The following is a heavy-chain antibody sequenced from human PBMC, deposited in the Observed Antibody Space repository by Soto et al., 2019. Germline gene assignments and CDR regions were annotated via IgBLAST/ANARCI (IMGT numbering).Heavy chain of an antibody. J-gene: IGHJ6*02. CDR3: ARACTNGVCYTGGMDV. CDR1: GFTFSSYE. CDR2: ISSSGSTI. Sequence: EVQLVESGGGLVQPGGSLRLSCAASGFTFSSYEMNWVRQAPGKGLEWVSYISSSGSTIYYADSVKGRFTISTDNAKNSLYLQMNSLRAEDTAVYYCARACTNGVCYTGGMDVWGQGTTVTVSS. D-gene: IGHD2-8*01. V-gene: IGHV3-48*03.